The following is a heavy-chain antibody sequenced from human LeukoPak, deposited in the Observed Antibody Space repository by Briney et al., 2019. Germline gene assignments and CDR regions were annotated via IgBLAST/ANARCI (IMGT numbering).Heavy chain of an antibody. Sequence: GGSLRLSCAASGFTFSSYAVSRVRQAPGKGLEWVSAISGSGGGTYYADSVKGRFTISRDNSKNTLYLQMSSLSTEDTAVYYCAKTTTGYSSGRYPGWPVDYWGQGTLVSVSS. J-gene: IGHJ4*02. V-gene: IGHV3-23*01. CDR3: AKTTTGYSSGRYPGWPVDY. CDR2: ISGSGGGT. CDR1: GFTFSSYA. D-gene: IGHD6-19*01.